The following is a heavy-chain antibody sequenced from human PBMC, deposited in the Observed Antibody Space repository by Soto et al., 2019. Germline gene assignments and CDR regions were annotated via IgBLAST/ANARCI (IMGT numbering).Heavy chain of an antibody. CDR1: GFTFSSYS. Sequence: GGSLRLSCAASGFTFSSYSMNWVRQAPGKGLEWVSSISSSSSYIYYADSVKGRFTISRDNAKNSLYLQMNSLRAEDTAVYYCARDPVEQLAPHNWFDPWGQGTLVTVSS. V-gene: IGHV3-21*01. D-gene: IGHD6-13*01. J-gene: IGHJ5*02. CDR3: ARDPVEQLAPHNWFDP. CDR2: ISSSSSYI.